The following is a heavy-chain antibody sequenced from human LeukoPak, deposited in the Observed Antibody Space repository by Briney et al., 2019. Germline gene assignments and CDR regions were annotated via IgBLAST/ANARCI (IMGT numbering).Heavy chain of an antibody. CDR3: ARIEGGAGSTSD. CDR1: GYTFTGYY. Sequence: GASVKVSCKASGYTFTGYYMHCVRQAPGQGLEWMGFINTNTGGPNYAQKFQGRVTMTRDTSINTAYMELSGLSSDDTALYYCARIEGGAGSTSDWGRGTLVTVSS. D-gene: IGHD6-19*01. J-gene: IGHJ4*02. V-gene: IGHV1-2*02. CDR2: INTNTGGP.